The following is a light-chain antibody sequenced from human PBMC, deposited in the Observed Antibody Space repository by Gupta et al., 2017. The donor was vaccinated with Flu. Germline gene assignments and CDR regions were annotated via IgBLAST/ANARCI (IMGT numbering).Light chain of an antibody. J-gene: IGKJ4*01. V-gene: IGKV1-17*01. CDR3: LQHNSYPRT. CDR1: QGIGND. Sequence: DIQMTQSPSSLSASVGDRVTITCRASQGIGNDLGWFQQKPGKAPKRLIYGASSLQSGVPSRFSGSGSGTEFTLTISSLQPEDFATYYCLQHNSYPRTFGGGTKVDIK. CDR2: GAS.